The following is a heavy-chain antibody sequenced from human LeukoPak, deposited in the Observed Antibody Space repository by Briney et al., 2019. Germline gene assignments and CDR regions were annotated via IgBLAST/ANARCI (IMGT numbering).Heavy chain of an antibody. CDR2: ISTDGSST. CDR3: AGHHQAYSRTY. J-gene: IGHJ4*02. V-gene: IGHV3-74*01. CDR1: GFTFSSYW. Sequence: GGSLRLSCAASGFTFSSYWMHWVRQAPGKGLMWVSRISTDGSSTTYADSVKGRFTFSRDNAKDTLYLQMNSLRAEDTAVYYCAGHHQAYSRTYWGQGTLVTVSS. D-gene: IGHD6-13*01.